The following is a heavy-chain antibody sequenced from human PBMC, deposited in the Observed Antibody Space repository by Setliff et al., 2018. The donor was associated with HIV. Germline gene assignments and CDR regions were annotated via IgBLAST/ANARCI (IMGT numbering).Heavy chain of an antibody. D-gene: IGHD1-1*01. CDR1: GGSITSYY. CDR2: IYHGGST. CDR3: ARFRVERRLSNWFDP. V-gene: IGHV4-59*01. Sequence: SETLSLTCTVSGGSITSYYWSWIRQPPGKGLEWIGYIYHGGSTNYNPSLRSRLTISVDTSKNQFSLKLSSVTAADTAVYYCARFRVERRLSNWFDPWGQGTLVTVS. J-gene: IGHJ5*02.